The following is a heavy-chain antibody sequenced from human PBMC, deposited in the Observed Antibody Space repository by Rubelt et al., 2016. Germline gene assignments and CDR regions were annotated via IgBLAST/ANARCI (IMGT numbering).Heavy chain of an antibody. D-gene: IGHD3-10*01. Sequence: VQVLESGGGLVRPGGPLRLSCAASGFSFISYAMSWVRQAPGKGLEWVSGISGSGGSTYYADSVKGWFNISRNSSKNTFYLQRNSLRAEDTAVYYCAKGSYGSGSWTFDFWGQGTLVTVSS. CDR3: AKGSYGSGSWTFDF. V-gene: IGHV3-23*01. CDR1: GFSFISYA. J-gene: IGHJ4*02. CDR2: ISGSGGST.